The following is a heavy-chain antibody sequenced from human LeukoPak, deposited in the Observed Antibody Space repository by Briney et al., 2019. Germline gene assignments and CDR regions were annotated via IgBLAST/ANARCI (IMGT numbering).Heavy chain of an antibody. V-gene: IGHV4-38-2*02. J-gene: IGHJ4*02. CDR2: IYYSGST. Sequence: ASETLSLTCTVSGYSISSGYYWGWIRQPPGKGLEWIGSIYYSGSTYYNPSLKSRVTISVDTSKNQFSLKLRSVTAADTAVYYCARSVIRYYFDYWGQGTLVTVSS. CDR1: GYSISSGYY. D-gene: IGHD2-21*01. CDR3: ARSVIRYYFDY.